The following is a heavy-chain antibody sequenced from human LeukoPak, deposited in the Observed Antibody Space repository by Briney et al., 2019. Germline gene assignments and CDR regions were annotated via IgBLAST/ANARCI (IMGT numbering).Heavy chain of an antibody. CDR2: ISYDGSNT. CDR3: EAEPDDGFDM. V-gene: IGHV3-30*04. D-gene: IGHD1-14*01. J-gene: IGHJ3*02. CDR1: VVTFSNYA. Sequence: PGGSLRLSCAPSVVTFSNYAAHWFRQAPDKGLEWVAVISYDGSNTYYGDSVRGRFTISRDNSKNTLYLQMNSLTSEDTGVYYCEAEPDDGFDMWGQGIMVIVSS.